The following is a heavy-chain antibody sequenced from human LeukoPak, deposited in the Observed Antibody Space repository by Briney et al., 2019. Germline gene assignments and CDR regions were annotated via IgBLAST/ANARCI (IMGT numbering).Heavy chain of an antibody. CDR1: GGSISSGGYY. CDR3: AIRGSLAGGDYYYYYMDV. V-gene: IGHV4-30-2*01. CDR2: IYHSGST. D-gene: IGHD6-19*01. J-gene: IGHJ6*03. Sequence: PSETLSLTCTVSGGSISSGGYYWSWIRQPPGKGLEWIGYIYHSGSTYYNPSLKSRVTISVDRSKNQFSLKLSSVTAADTAVYYCAIRGSLAGGDYYYYYMDVWGKGTTVTVSS.